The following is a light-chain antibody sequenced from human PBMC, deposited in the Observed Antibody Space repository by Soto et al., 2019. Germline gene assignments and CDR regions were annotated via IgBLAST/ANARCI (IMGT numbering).Light chain of an antibody. Sequence: QSVLTQTPSASGAPVQSVTISCSGSNSNIESNYVYWYQQFPGTAPKVLSYKDAQPPSRVPDRFSGSESGATASLAITVLRYDDEAEYYSPVRDDGLRGNWVFGGGT. CDR1: NSNIESNY. J-gene: IGLJ3*02. CDR3: PVRDDGLRGNWV. CDR2: KDA. V-gene: IGLV1-47*01.